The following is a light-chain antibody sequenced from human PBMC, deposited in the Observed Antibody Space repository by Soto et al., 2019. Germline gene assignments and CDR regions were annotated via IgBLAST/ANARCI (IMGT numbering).Light chain of an antibody. J-gene: IGKJ4*01. CDR1: QGISSW. CDR2: AAS. Sequence: DIQMTQSPSSLSASVGDRVTITCRASQGISSWLAWYQQKPEKDPKSLIYAASSLQSGVPSRFSGSGSGTDFTLTISRLQTEDFATYECQQYNSYPLTFGGGTKVDIK. V-gene: IGKV1D-16*01. CDR3: QQYNSYPLT.